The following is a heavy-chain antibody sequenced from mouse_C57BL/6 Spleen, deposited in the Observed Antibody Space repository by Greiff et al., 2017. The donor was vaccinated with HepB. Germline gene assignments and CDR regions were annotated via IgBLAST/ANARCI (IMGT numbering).Heavy chain of an antibody. Sequence: EVQLQQSVAELVRPGASVKLSCTASGFNIKNNYMHWVKQRPEQGLEWIGRIDPANGNTKYDPKFQGKATITADTSSNSAYLQLRSLTAEDTAIYYCARGATTVVAEAYWGQGTLVTVSA. CDR1: GFNIKNNY. D-gene: IGHD1-1*01. CDR3: ARGATTVVAEAY. CDR2: IDPANGNT. V-gene: IGHV14-3*01. J-gene: IGHJ3*01.